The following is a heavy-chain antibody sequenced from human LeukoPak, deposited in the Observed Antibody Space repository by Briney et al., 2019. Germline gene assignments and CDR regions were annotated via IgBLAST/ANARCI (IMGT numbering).Heavy chain of an antibody. Sequence: ASVKVSCKGAGYTFTRIGFNRGRQAPGQGLEWMGWISAYNGKTNYAQNLQGRVTMTTDTYTNTAYMELRSLRTDDTAVYYCARGYIGSSSYFEYWGQGTLVTVSP. CDR2: ISAYNGKT. D-gene: IGHD1-26*01. J-gene: IGHJ4*02. CDR3: ARGYIGSSSYFEY. V-gene: IGHV1-18*01. CDR1: GYTFTRIG.